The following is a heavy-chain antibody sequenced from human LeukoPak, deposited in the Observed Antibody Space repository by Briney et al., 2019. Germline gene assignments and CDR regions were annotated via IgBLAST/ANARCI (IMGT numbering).Heavy chain of an antibody. D-gene: IGHD3-3*01. CDR3: ARDPPDDFWSGYSDY. CDR2: IKQDGSEK. Sequence: GGSLRLSCAASGFTFSSYSMNWVRQAPGKGLEWVANIKQDGSEKYYVDSVKGRFTISRDNAKNSLYLQMNSLRAEDTAVYYCARDPPDDFWSGYSDYWGQGTLVTVSS. J-gene: IGHJ4*02. V-gene: IGHV3-7*01. CDR1: GFTFSSYS.